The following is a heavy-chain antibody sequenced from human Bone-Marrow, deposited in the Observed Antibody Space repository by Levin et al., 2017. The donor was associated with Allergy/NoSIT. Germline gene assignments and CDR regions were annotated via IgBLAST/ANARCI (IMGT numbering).Heavy chain of an antibody. J-gene: IGHJ4*02. D-gene: IGHD3-10*01. V-gene: IGHV5-51*01. CDR2: IYPTDSDT. CDR3: TAGSYFDY. Sequence: GESLKISCKGSGYVFNNYWIAWVRQMPGKGLEWMGIIYPTDSDTTYSPSFQGQVTISADKSLATVYLEWRSLKASDTAIDYCTAGSYFDYWGEGTLVTVSP. CDR1: GYVFNNYW.